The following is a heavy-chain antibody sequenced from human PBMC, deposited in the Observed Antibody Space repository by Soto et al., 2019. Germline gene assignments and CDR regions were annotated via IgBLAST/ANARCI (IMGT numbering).Heavy chain of an antibody. CDR1: GYTFTSYA. Sequence: ASVKVSCKASGYTFTSYAMHWVRQAPGQRLEWMGWINAGNGNTKYSQKFQGRVTITRDTSASTAYMELSSLRSEDTAVYYCARDLNVVVTASYYYYYGMDVWGQGTTVTVSS. V-gene: IGHV1-3*01. CDR3: ARDLNVVVTASYYYYYGMDV. D-gene: IGHD2-21*02. J-gene: IGHJ6*02. CDR2: INAGNGNT.